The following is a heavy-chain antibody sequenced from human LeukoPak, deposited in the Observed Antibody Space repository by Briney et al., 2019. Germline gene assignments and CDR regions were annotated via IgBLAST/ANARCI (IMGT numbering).Heavy chain of an antibody. CDR2: IYPDDSDT. Sequence: GESLKISCKGSGCSFTTYWIGWVRQMPGKGLEWMGIIYPDDSDTRYGPSFQGQVTISADKSISTAYLQWSGLKASDTAMYYCARLPGYSNIWYLDYWGQGTLVTVSS. V-gene: IGHV5-51*01. CDR1: GCSFTTYW. D-gene: IGHD6-13*01. CDR3: ARLPGYSNIWYLDY. J-gene: IGHJ4*02.